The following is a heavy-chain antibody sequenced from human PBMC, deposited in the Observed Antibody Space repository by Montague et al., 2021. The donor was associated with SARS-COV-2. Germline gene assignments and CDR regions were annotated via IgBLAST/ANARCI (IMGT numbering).Heavy chain of an antibody. CDR2: ISYDGSNK. CDR1: GFTFSSYG. Sequence: SLRLSCAASGFTFSSYGMHWVRQAPGKGLEWVAVISYDGSNKYYADSVKGRFTISRDNSKNTLYLQMNSLRAEDTAVYYCAKSPYYDILTGYWNAFDIWGQGTKVHGSS. CDR3: AKSPYYDILTGYWNAFDI. D-gene: IGHD3-9*01. V-gene: IGHV3-30*18. J-gene: IGHJ3*02.